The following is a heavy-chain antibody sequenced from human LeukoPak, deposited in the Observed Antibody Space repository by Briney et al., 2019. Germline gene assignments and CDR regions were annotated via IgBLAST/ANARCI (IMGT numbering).Heavy chain of an antibody. V-gene: IGHV3-23*01. Sequence: GGSLRLSCAASGFTFSNYVMSWVRQAPGRGLEWVSAISGSGGSTYYADSVKGRFTISRDNSKNTLYLQMNSLRAEDTAVYYCAKDVRVSGWYVFDYWGQGTLVTVSS. CDR3: AKDVRVSGWYVFDY. CDR2: ISGSGGST. J-gene: IGHJ4*02. D-gene: IGHD6-19*01. CDR1: GFTFSNYV.